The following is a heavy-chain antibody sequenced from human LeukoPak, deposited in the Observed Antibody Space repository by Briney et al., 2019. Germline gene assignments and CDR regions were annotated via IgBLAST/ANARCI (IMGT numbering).Heavy chain of an antibody. CDR2: IYHCGST. Sequence: SETLSLTCAVSGASISSNNWWWSWVRQPPGKGLEWIGEIYHCGSTNYNPSLKSRVTMSVDKSKNQFSLWLSSVTAADTAVYYCASAEPRGIIWYPYWGQGTLVTVSS. CDR3: ASAEPRGIIWYPY. J-gene: IGHJ4*02. V-gene: IGHV4-4*02. CDR1: GASISSNNW. D-gene: IGHD6-13*01.